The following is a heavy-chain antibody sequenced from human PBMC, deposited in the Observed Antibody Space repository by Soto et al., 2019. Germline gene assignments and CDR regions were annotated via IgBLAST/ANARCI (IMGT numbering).Heavy chain of an antibody. J-gene: IGHJ4*02. CDR3: AREGGYSGRY. CDR2: ISYDGSNK. V-gene: IGHV3-30-3*01. Sequence: QPGGSLRLSCAASGFTFSSYAMHWVRQAPGKGLEWVAVISYDGSNKYYADSVKGRFTISRDNSKNTLYLQMNSLRAEDTAVYYCAREGGYSGRYWGQGTLVTVSS. D-gene: IGHD5-12*01. CDR1: GFTFSSYA.